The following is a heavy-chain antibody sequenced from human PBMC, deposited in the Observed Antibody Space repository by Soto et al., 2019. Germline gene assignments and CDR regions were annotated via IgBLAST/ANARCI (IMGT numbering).Heavy chain of an antibody. V-gene: IGHV1-3*01. D-gene: IGHD3-3*02. CDR2: INDGSGNT. J-gene: IGHJ3*02. Sequence: QAQLVQSGAEMKKPGASVKVSCRATGYTFSAYTMNWVRQAPGQGLEWMGWINDGSGNTKYSHNFQGRVSITRDTSASTVYMELTGLTSEDTAVYYCARDTETLGPRANDALDIWGQGTMVTVSS. CDR1: GYTFSAYT. CDR3: ARDTETLGPRANDALDI.